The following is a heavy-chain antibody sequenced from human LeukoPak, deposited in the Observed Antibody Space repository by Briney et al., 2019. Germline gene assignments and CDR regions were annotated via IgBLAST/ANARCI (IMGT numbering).Heavy chain of an antibody. CDR1: GYSFTSNY. Sequence: ASVKVSCKASGYSFTSNYIHWVRQAPGQGLEWMGMIYPRDGSTSYAQKFQGRVTITADESTSTAYMELSSLRSEDTAVYYCASPGGYDSSGYSLYFDYWGQGTLVTVSS. CDR3: ASPGGYDSSGYSLYFDY. D-gene: IGHD3-22*01. CDR2: IYPRDGST. V-gene: IGHV1-46*01. J-gene: IGHJ4*02.